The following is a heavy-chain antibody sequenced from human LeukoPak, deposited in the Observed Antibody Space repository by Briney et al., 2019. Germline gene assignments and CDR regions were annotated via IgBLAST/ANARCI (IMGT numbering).Heavy chain of an antibody. D-gene: IGHD3-22*01. Sequence: GGSVTLSCAASGFTFSSYSMNCARHAPGKGREWVSYLSNSSSTIYYADSVKGRFTIYRENAKNSLYLEMNSLRDEDTAVYYCAREVYYDSSGSDYWGQGTLVTVSS. CDR2: LSNSSSTI. V-gene: IGHV3-48*02. CDR3: AREVYYDSSGSDY. J-gene: IGHJ4*02. CDR1: GFTFSSYS.